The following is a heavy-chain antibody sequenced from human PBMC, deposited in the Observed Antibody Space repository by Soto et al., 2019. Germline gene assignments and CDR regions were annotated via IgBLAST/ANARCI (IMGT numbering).Heavy chain of an antibody. D-gene: IGHD2-15*01. CDR1: GASIAGSSY. J-gene: IGHJ4*02. CDR3: ARGMTPLGAPAWYYFDS. CDR2: FSLSGTT. V-gene: IGHV4-4*07. Sequence: SETLSLTCTVSGASIAGSSYWSWIRQPAGKGLEWIGRFSLSGTTNYNPSLRGRVTMSADVSKNQFSLRLTSVTAADTALYYCARGMTPLGAPAWYYFDSWGQGTLVTVSS.